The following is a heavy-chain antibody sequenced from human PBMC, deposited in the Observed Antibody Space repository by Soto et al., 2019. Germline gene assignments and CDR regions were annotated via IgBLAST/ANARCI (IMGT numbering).Heavy chain of an antibody. D-gene: IGHD3-3*01. V-gene: IGHV3-33*01. CDR1: GFTFSSYG. Sequence: QVQLVESGGGVVQPGRSLRLSCAAAGFTFSSYGMHWVRQAPGQGREWLAVIGYDGSNKYYADSVKGRFTISRDNSKNTLYLQMNSLRAEDTAVYYCAREANFWVGYYGMDVWGQGTTVTVSS. CDR2: IGYDGSNK. J-gene: IGHJ6*02. CDR3: AREANFWVGYYGMDV.